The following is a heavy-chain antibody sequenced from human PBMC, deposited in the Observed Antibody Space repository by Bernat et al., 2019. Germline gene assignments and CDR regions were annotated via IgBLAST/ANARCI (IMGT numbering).Heavy chain of an antibody. D-gene: IGHD3-22*01. CDR2: ISAYNGNT. CDR3: TRVHYYDSSGYSDDY. CDR1: GYTFTSYG. Sequence: QVQLVQSGAEVKKPGASVKVSYKASGYTFTSYGISWVRQAPGQGLEWMGWISAYNGNTNYAQQLQGRVTMTTDTTTSTAYMELRSLGSDDTAVYYCTRVHYYDSSGYSDDYWGQGTLVTVSS. V-gene: IGHV1-18*01. J-gene: IGHJ4*02.